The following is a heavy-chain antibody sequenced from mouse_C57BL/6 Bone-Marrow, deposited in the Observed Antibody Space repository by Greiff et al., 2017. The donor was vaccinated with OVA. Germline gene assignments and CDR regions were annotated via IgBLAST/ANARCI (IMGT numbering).Heavy chain of an antibody. CDR1: GYTFTSYG. V-gene: IGHV1-81*01. D-gene: IGHD2-1*01. CDR3: AREDFYGNYYWARYAY. CDR2: IYPRSGNT. Sequence: VQLQESGAELVRPGASVKLSCKASGYTFTSYGISWVQQRTGQGLEWIGEIYPRSGNTYYNEKFKGKATLTADNSSSTAYMEIRSLTSEDTAVYFCAREDFYGNYYWARYAYWGQGTLVTVSA. J-gene: IGHJ3*01.